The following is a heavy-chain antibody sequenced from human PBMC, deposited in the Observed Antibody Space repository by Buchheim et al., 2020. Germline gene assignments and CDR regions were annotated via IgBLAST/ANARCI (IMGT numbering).Heavy chain of an antibody. J-gene: IGHJ4*02. Sequence: QLQLQESGPGLVKPSETLSLTCTVSGGSISSSSNYWGWIRQPPGKGLEWIGSIYYSGSTYYNPSLKSRVSISVDTSKNQFPLKLSSVTAADTAVYSCATHPKGASVVRTEDCWGQGTL. CDR1: GGSISSSSNY. D-gene: IGHD1-26*01. CDR3: ATHPKGASVVRTEDC. V-gene: IGHV4-39*01. CDR2: IYYSGST.